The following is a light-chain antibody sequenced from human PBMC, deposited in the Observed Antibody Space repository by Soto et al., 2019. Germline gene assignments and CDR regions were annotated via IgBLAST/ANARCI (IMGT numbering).Light chain of an antibody. V-gene: IGKV3-20*01. CDR2: GAS. CDR1: QSVTDNY. Sequence: EIVLTQSPATLSLSPGERATLSCRASQSVTDNYVAWYQQKPGQALRLVISGASGRSFCIPDRFRASVSGTDFTLTISRLEPEDFAVYYCQQYSRAPLAFGQGTKVEIK. J-gene: IGKJ1*01. CDR3: QQYSRAPLA.